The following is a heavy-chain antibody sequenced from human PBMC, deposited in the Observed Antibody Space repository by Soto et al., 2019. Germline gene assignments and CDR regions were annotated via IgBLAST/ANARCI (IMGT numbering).Heavy chain of an antibody. V-gene: IGHV4-39*01. CDR1: GGSISSSSYY. D-gene: IGHD1-7*01. Sequence: SETLSLTCTVSGGSISSSSYYWGWIRQPPGKGLEWIGSIYYSGSTYYNPSLKSRVTISVDTSKNQFSLKLSSVTAADTAVYYCARRGVTGTTAGGLFDPWGQGTLVTVSS. CDR2: IYYSGST. J-gene: IGHJ5*02. CDR3: ARRGVTGTTAGGLFDP.